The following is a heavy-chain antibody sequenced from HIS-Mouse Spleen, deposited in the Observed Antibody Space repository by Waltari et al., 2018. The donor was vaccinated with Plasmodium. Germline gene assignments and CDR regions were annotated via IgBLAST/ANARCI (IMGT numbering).Heavy chain of an antibody. V-gene: IGHV3-7*01. Sequence: EVQLVESGGGLVQPGGSLRLSCAASASTFGSYWMSWVRQAPGKGLEWVANIKQDGSEKYYVDSVKGRFTISRDNAKNSLYLQMNSLRAEDTAVYYCASSWYWYFDLWGRGTLVTVSS. J-gene: IGHJ2*01. CDR2: IKQDGSEK. CDR3: ASSWYWYFDL. D-gene: IGHD6-13*01. CDR1: ASTFGSYW.